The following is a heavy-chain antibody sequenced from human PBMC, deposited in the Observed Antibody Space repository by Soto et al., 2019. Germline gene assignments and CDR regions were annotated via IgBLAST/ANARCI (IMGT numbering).Heavy chain of an antibody. CDR1: GYTFTSYG. Sequence: ASVKVSCKASGYTFTSYGISWVRQAPGQGLEWIGWISAYNGNTNYAQKLQGRVTMTTDTSTSTAYMELRSLRSDDTAVYYCARAPPYDILTGYYHFDYWGQGTLVTVSS. CDR3: ARAPPYDILTGYYHFDY. V-gene: IGHV1-18*01. D-gene: IGHD3-9*01. CDR2: ISAYNGNT. J-gene: IGHJ4*02.